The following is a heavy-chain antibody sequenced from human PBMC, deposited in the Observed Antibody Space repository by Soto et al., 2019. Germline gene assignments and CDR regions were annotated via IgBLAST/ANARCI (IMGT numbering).Heavy chain of an antibody. Sequence: PGGSLRLSCAASGFTFSIYAMSLVRQSPGKGLERVSTTSDSGNSTYSADSVKGRFTISRDNSKNTLYLQMNSLRAEDTAVYYSARDRYGDPLWGKDDFDYWDQGTLFTVSS. CDR2: TSDSGNST. CDR3: ARDRYGDPLWGKDDFDY. D-gene: IGHD4-17*01. J-gene: IGHJ4*02. CDR1: GFTFSIYA. V-gene: IGHV3-23*01.